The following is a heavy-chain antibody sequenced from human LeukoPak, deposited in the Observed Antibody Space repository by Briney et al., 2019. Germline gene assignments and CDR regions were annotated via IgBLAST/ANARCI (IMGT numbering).Heavy chain of an antibody. CDR3: ARVGVGLLLTGHHPFDY. J-gene: IGHJ4*02. V-gene: IGHV1-2*02. Sequence: RASVKVSCKASGYTFTGYYMHWVRQAPGQGLEWMGWTNPNSGGTNYAQKFQGRVTMTRDTSISTAYMELSRLRSDDTAVYYCARVGVGLLLTGHHPFDYWGQGTLVTVSS. CDR1: GYTFTGYY. D-gene: IGHD3-9*01. CDR2: TNPNSGGT.